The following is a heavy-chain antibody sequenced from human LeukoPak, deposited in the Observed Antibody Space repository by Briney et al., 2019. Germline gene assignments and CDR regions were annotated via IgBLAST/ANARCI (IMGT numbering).Heavy chain of an antibody. V-gene: IGHV3-20*04. J-gene: IGHJ4*02. Sequence: GGSLRLSCAASGFTFDDYGMSWVRQAPGKGLEWVSGINWNGGSTGYADSVKGRFTISRDNAKNSLYLQMNSLRAEDTAVYYCARSGRLLWFGEAHFDYWGQGTLVTVSS. CDR3: ARSGRLLWFGEAHFDY. CDR1: GFTFDDYG. D-gene: IGHD3-10*01. CDR2: INWNGGST.